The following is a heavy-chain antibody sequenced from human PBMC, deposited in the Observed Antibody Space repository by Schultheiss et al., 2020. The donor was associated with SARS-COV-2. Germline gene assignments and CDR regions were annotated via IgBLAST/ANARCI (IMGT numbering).Heavy chain of an antibody. CDR2: ISGSGGST. J-gene: IGHJ6*02. Sequence: GGSLRLSCAASGFTFSSYAMSWVRQAPGKGLEWVSAISGSGGSTYYADSVKGRFTISRDNSKNTLYLQMNSLRAEDTAVYYCAKDHCSSTSCYLDYYYYGMDVWGQGTTVTVSS. V-gene: IGHV3-23*01. D-gene: IGHD2-2*01. CDR1: GFTFSSYA. CDR3: AKDHCSSTSCYLDYYYYGMDV.